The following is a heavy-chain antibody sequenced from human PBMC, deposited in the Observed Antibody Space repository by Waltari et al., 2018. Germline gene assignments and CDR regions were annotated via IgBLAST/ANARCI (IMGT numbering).Heavy chain of an antibody. CDR1: GDSTNNILYY. CDR3: ARPLRDDYYYGMDV. V-gene: IGHV4-39*02. Sequence: QLQLQESGPGLVKPSETLSVTCTVSGDSTNNILYYWAWIRQPPGKGLEGIGCICYSGSTSSNPSLKSRVTISVDTSNKNFSLKLNSVTAADTAVYYCARPLRDDYYYGMDVWGQGTTVTVSS. D-gene: IGHD5-12*01. CDR2: ICYSGST. J-gene: IGHJ6*02.